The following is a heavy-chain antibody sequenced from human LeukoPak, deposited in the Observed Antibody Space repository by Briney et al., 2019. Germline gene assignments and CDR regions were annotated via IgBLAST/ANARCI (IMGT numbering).Heavy chain of an antibody. CDR1: GFTFSTYW. V-gene: IGHV3-74*01. CDR2: INSDGSST. CDR3: ARDLRTTGAFDI. D-gene: IGHD4-17*01. Sequence: GGSLRLSCAPSGFTFSTYWMHWVRQAPGKGLVWVSRINSDGSSTRYADSVKGRFTISRDNAKNTLYLQMNSLRAEDTAVYYCARDLRTTGAFDIWGQGTMVTVSS. J-gene: IGHJ3*02.